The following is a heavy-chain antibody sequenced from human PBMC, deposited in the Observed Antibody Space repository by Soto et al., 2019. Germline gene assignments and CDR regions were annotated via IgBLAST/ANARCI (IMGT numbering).Heavy chain of an antibody. J-gene: IGHJ4*02. CDR2: GNHSGTT. CDR1: GWSFSGYL. Sequence: QGQPKEGGAGLLKPSEALSLTCAFYGWSFSGYLLTLVRQSPGKGLEGIGEGNHSGTTHYNPSLKTRVTISVHTPKNLFSLKMSSVTAADTAVYYCARGIGYCSSINCYSSRRLRFDSWGQGTLVTVSS. V-gene: IGHV4-34*01. CDR3: ARGIGYCSSINCYSSRRLRFDS. D-gene: IGHD2-2*01.